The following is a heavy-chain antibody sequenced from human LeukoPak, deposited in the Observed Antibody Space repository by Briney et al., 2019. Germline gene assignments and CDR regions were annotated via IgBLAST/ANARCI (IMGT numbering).Heavy chain of an antibody. V-gene: IGHV4-59*12. Sequence: SETLSLTCTVSGGTISRYYWRWIRQPPGKGLEWIGYIYYSGSTNYNPSLKSRVTISVDTSKSHLHRKLSAVTAADTVVYCCARGPTRNYFDYWGQGTLVTVSS. CDR1: GGTISRYY. J-gene: IGHJ4*02. CDR2: IYYSGST. CDR3: ARGPTRNYFDY.